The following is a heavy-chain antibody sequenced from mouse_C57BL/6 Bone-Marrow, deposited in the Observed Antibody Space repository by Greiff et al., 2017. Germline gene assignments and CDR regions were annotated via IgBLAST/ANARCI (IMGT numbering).Heavy chain of an antibody. CDR2: IHPSDSDT. J-gene: IGHJ3*01. D-gene: IGHD4-1*02. CDR3: ALNLEGFAY. Sequence: QVQLQQPGAELVKPGASVKVSCKASGYTFTSYWMHWVKQRPGQGLEWIGRIHPSDSDTNYNQKFKGKATLTVDKSSSTAYMPLSSLTSDDSAVYYCALNLEGFAYWGQGALVTVSA. CDR1: GYTFTSYW. V-gene: IGHV1-74*01.